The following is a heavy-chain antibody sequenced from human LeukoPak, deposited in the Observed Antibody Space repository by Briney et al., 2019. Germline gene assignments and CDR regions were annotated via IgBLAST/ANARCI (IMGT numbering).Heavy chain of an antibody. CDR1: GGSFSGYY. D-gene: IGHD4-4*01. Sequence: PSETLSLTCAVYGGSFSGYYWRWIRQPAGKGREWMGEINHSGSTNYNPSLTSRLTISVDTSKNQFSLKLSSVTAADPAVYYCARGRLQSHYWGQGTLVTVSS. J-gene: IGHJ4*02. V-gene: IGHV4-34*01. CDR3: ARGRLQSHY. CDR2: INHSGST.